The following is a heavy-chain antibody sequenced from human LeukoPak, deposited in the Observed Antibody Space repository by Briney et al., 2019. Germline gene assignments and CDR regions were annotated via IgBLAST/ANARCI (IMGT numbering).Heavy chain of an antibody. V-gene: IGHV1-18*01. CDR1: GYTFASYG. CDR2: MNPNTGNT. CDR3: ARDSTGGMTTVTTTGYYYYMDV. D-gene: IGHD4-17*01. J-gene: IGHJ6*03. Sequence: ASVKVSCKASGYTFASYGISWVRQATGQGLEWMGWMNPNTGNTGYAQKFRGRVSMTTDTSTSTAYMELRSLRSDDTAVYYCARDSTGGMTTVTTTGYYYYMDVWGKGTTVTVSS.